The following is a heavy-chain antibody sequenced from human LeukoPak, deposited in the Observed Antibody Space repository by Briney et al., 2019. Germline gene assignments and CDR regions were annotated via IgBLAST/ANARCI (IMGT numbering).Heavy chain of an antibody. CDR2: ISSSSSYI. CDR1: GFTFSSYS. CDR3: ARDLGRYFDWLLWTPGAFDI. Sequence: GGSLRLSCAASGFTFSSYSMNWVRQAPGKGLEWVSSISSSSSYIYYADSVKGRFTISRDNAKNSLYLQMNSLRAEDTAVYYCARDLGRYFDWLLWTPGAFDIWGQGTMVTVSS. V-gene: IGHV3-21*01. J-gene: IGHJ3*02. D-gene: IGHD3-9*01.